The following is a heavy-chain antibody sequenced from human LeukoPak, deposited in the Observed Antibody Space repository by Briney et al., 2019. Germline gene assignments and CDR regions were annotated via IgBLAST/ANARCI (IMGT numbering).Heavy chain of an antibody. CDR2: IYGNDDK. Sequence: SGPTLVNPTQTLTLTCAFSGFSLTTNMVGVGWVRQPPGKALEWLGLIYGNDDKRYSPSLKSRLTITRGTSKHQVVLTLTNMNPVDTATYYCVNDVPGDNGFDYWGQGTLVTVSS. CDR1: GFSLTTNMVG. J-gene: IGHJ4*02. V-gene: IGHV2-5*01. CDR3: VNDVPGDNGFDY. D-gene: IGHD4-23*01.